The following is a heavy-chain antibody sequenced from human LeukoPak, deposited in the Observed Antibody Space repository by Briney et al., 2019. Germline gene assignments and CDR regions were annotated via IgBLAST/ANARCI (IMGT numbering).Heavy chain of an antibody. CDR1: GGSISSYY. V-gene: IGHV4-59*01. Sequence: SETLSLTCTVSGGSISSYYWSWIRQPPGKGLEWIGYIYYRGSTNYNPSLKSRVTISVDTSKNQFSLKLSSVTAADTAVYYCAREGLVGLGYYYYMDVWGKGTTVTVSS. D-gene: IGHD2-21*01. CDR2: IYYRGST. CDR3: AREGLVGLGYYYYMDV. J-gene: IGHJ6*03.